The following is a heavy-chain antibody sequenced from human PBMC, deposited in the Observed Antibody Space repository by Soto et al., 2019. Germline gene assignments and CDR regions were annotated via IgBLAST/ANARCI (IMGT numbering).Heavy chain of an antibody. CDR2: ISYDGSNK. V-gene: IGHV3-30-3*01. D-gene: IGHD3-3*01. Sequence: QVQLVESGGGVVQPGRSLRLSCAASGFTFSSYAMHWVRQAPGKGLEWVAVISYDGSNKYYADSVKGRFTISRDNSKNTLYLQMNSLRAEETAVYYCASDEYDFWSGYFGANPPIGYWGQGTLVTVS. J-gene: IGHJ4*02. CDR3: ASDEYDFWSGYFGANPPIGY. CDR1: GFTFSSYA.